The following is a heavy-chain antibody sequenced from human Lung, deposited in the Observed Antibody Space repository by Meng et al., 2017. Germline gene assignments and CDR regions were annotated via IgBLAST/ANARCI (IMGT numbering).Heavy chain of an antibody. CDR3: ARGPTTMAHDFDY. CDR2: INHSGST. V-gene: IGHV4-34*01. D-gene: IGHD4-11*01. CDR1: GGSFSDSY. Sequence: QVQLQQWGAGLLKPSDPLSLTCVVSGGSFSDSYWSWIRQPPGKGLEWIGEINHSGSTNYNPSLESRATISVDTSQNNLSLKLSSVTAADSAVYYCARGPTTMAHDFDYWGQGTLVTVAS. J-gene: IGHJ4*02.